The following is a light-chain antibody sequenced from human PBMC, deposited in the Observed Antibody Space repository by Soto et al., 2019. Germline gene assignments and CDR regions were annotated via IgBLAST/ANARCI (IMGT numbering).Light chain of an antibody. CDR1: QGISIY. CDR2: AAS. V-gene: IGKV1D-8*01. CDR3: KQYYSFHRK. J-gene: IGKJ1*01. Sequence: VVWMTQCPFLLSASTGDRFTFSCRMSQGISIYLAWYQQKPGKAPELMIYAASNLQSGVPSRFSGSGSGKDLTLTISCLHSEDFETYYCKQYYSFHRKFGQGKKVDIK.